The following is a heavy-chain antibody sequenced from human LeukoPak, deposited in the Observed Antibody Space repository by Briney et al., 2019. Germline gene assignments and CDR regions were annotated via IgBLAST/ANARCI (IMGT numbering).Heavy chain of an antibody. CDR2: ISSSSSYI. CDR1: GFTFSSYS. Sequence: GGSLRLSCAASGFTFSSYSMNWVRQAPGKGLEWVSSISSSSSYIYYADSVKGRFTISRDNAKDTLYLQMNSLRAEDTAVYYCARNRITTVRGVTYDSWGQGTLVTVSS. J-gene: IGHJ4*02. D-gene: IGHD3-10*01. CDR3: ARNRITTVRGVTYDS. V-gene: IGHV3-21*01.